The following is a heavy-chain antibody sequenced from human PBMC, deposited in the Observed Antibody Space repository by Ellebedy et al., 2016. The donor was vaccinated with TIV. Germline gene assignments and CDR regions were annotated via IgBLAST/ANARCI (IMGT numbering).Heavy chain of an antibody. V-gene: IGHV1-2*02. J-gene: IGHJ6*02. Sequence: ASVKVSCXASGYTFTGYYMHWVRQAPGQGLEWMGWINPNSGGTNYAQKFQGRVTMTRDTSISTAYMELSRLRSDDTAVYYCARTAMAPWGYGMDVWGQGTTVTVSS. CDR2: INPNSGGT. CDR3: ARTAMAPWGYGMDV. CDR1: GYTFTGYY. D-gene: IGHD5-18*01.